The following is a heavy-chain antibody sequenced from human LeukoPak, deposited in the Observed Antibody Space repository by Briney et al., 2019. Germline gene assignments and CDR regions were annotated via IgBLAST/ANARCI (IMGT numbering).Heavy chain of an antibody. J-gene: IGHJ5*02. V-gene: IGHV3-23*01. CDR1: GFTFSSYA. Sequence: GGSLRLSCAASGFTFSSYAMSWVRQAPGKGLEWVSAISGSGGSTYYADSVKGRFTISRDNSKNTRYLQMNSLRAEDTAVYYCANARQQLFEPQNGFDPWGQGTLVTVSS. CDR3: ANARQQLFEPQNGFDP. D-gene: IGHD6-13*01. CDR2: ISGSGGST.